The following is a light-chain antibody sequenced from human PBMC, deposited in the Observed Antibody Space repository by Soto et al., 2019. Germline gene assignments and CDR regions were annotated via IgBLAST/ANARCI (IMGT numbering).Light chain of an antibody. J-gene: IGLJ1*01. Sequence: QSALTQPPSVSGSPGQSVTISCTGTGSDVGSYNRVSWYQQPPGTAPKLMIYEVNNRPSGVPDRFSGSKSGNTASLTITGLQAEDEADYYCNSYTSSNTYVFGTGTKVTVL. CDR1: GSDVGSYNR. CDR3: NSYTSSNTYV. V-gene: IGLV2-18*02. CDR2: EVN.